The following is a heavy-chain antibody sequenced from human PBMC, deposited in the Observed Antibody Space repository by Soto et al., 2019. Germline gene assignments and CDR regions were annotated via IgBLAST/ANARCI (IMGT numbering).Heavy chain of an antibody. J-gene: IGHJ5*02. Sequence: ASVKVSCKASCYTFTNYGITCLRQAPGQGLEWMGWISAYNGDTNFAQKLQGRVTMTTDTSTSTAYMELRSLRSDDTAVYYCARDTGIPEGGNWFDPWGQGTLVTVSS. V-gene: IGHV1-18*01. CDR1: CYTFTNYG. CDR3: ARDTGIPEGGNWFDP. CDR2: ISAYNGDT. D-gene: IGHD2-2*01.